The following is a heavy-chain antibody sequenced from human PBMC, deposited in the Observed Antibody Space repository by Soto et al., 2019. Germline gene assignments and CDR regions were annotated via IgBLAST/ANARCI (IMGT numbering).Heavy chain of an antibody. J-gene: IGHJ6*02. Sequence: VGSLRLSCVASGFTFSTHAMSWVRQAPGKGLEWVSTFSGSGGNIYYAESVEGRLTISRDDSKNTLYLQMNSLRVEDTAVYYCAKDPPWTVGPLAMDVWGQGTTVTVSS. V-gene: IGHV3-23*01. CDR1: GFTFSTHA. D-gene: IGHD2-2*01. CDR3: AKDPPWTVGPLAMDV. CDR2: FSGSGGNI.